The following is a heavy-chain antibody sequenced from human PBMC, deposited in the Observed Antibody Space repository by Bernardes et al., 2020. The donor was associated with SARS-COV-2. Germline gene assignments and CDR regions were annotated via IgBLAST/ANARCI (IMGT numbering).Heavy chain of an antibody. CDR1: GFIFSTYG. Sequence: GGSLRLSCAASGFIFSTYGMHWVRQAPGKGLEWVAAISDNEINKYYADSVKGRLTISRDNSKNALYMQMNSLRTEDTAVYYCEKDRAGYGDYGMEVWGQGNTVTVSS. J-gene: IGHJ6*02. CDR3: EKDRAGYGDYGMEV. V-gene: IGHV3-30*18. D-gene: IGHD4-17*01. CDR2: ISDNEINK.